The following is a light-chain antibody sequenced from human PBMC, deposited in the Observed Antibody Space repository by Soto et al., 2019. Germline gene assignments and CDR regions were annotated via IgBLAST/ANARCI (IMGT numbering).Light chain of an antibody. V-gene: IGKV3-20*01. CDR2: AAS. CDR3: QQYGSSPMYS. CDR1: QSINSNF. Sequence: EIVLTQSPGTLSLSPGEGATLSCRASQSINSNFLAWYQHKPGQAPRLLIYAASIRATGIPDRFSGSGSGTDFTLTISRLEPEDFAVYYCQQYGSSPMYSFGQGTKLEIK. J-gene: IGKJ2*03.